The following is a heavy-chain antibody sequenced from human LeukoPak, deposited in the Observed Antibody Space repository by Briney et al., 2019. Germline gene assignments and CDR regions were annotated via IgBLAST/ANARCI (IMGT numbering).Heavy chain of an antibody. V-gene: IGHV4-59*02. CDR1: GGSVSSYY. Sequence: SETLSLTCTVSGGSVSSYYWSWIRRPPERGLEWIAYLSHSGSSNSNPSLTSRVTTLVDTSKNQFSLKLTSVTAADTAVYYCARARYANAWYAFDIWGHGTMVTVSS. CDR3: ARARYANAWYAFDI. CDR2: LSHSGSS. J-gene: IGHJ3*02. D-gene: IGHD2-2*01.